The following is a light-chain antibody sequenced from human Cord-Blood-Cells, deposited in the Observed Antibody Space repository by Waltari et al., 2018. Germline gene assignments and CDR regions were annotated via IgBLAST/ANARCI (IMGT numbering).Light chain of an antibody. J-gene: IGLJ3*02. V-gene: IGLV2-14*01. CDR2: DVS. Sequence: QSALTQPASVSGSPGQSITISCTGTSSDVGGYNYVSWYQQHPGKAPKLMIYDVSNRTAGVSNRFSGSKSGNTASLTISGLQAEDEADYYCSPYTSSSTWVFGGGTKLTVL. CDR3: SPYTSSSTWV. CDR1: SSDVGGYNY.